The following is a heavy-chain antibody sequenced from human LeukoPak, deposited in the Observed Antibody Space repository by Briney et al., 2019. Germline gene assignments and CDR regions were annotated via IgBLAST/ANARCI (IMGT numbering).Heavy chain of an antibody. Sequence: SGTLSLTCTVSGGSISSGGYYWNWIRQHPGKGLEWIGYIYYSGSTYYNPSLKSRVTISVDTSQNQFSLKLSSVTAADTAVYYCARVYDGSGYYFVYWGQGTLVTVSS. CDR1: GGSISSGGYY. D-gene: IGHD3-22*01. CDR2: IYYSGST. J-gene: IGHJ4*02. V-gene: IGHV4-31*03. CDR3: ARVYDGSGYYFVY.